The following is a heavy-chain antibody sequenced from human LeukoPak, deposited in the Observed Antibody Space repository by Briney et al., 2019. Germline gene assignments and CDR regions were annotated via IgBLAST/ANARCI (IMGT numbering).Heavy chain of an antibody. CDR2: ISSSGSTI. V-gene: IGHV3-48*03. J-gene: IGHJ3*02. CDR1: GFTFSNYA. CDR3: ARDIIAAADDAFDI. D-gene: IGHD6-13*01. Sequence: PGGSLRLSCEASGFTFSNYAMNWVRQAPGKGLEWVSYISSSGSTIYYAHSVKGRFTISRDNAKNSLYLQMNSLRAEDTAVYYCARDIIAAADDAFDIWGQGTMVTVSS.